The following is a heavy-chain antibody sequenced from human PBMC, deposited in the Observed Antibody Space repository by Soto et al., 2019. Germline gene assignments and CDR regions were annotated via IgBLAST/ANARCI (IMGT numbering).Heavy chain of an antibody. J-gene: IGHJ2*01. V-gene: IGHV4-30-4*01. CDR1: GGSINNGDYY. CDR3: PRDPSDGTAYPVWPFDL. D-gene: IGHD3-16*01. Sequence: SETLSLTCIVSGGSINNGDYYSSWIRQAPGKSLEWIGHIHYSGSTFYNPSLKIRLTMSIDPSKIQFSLNLTSVPAADTATYFCPRDPSDGTAYPVWPFDLWGRGTLVTVSS. CDR2: IHYSGST.